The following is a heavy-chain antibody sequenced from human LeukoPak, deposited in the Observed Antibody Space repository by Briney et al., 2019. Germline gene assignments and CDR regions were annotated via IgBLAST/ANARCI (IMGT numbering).Heavy chain of an antibody. J-gene: IGHJ5*02. D-gene: IGHD2-2*01. CDR3: ARRAIVVVPAAMSWFDP. CDR2: IYYSGST. Sequence: SETLSLTCTVSGGSISSSSYYWGWIRQPPGKGLEWIGSIYYSGSTYYNPSLKSRVTISVDTSKNQFSLKLSSVTAADTAVYYCARRAIVVVPAAMSWFDPWGQGTLVTVSS. V-gene: IGHV4-39*07. CDR1: GGSISSSSYY.